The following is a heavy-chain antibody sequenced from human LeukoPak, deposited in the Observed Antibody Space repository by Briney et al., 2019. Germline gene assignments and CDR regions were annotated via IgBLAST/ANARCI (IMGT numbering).Heavy chain of an antibody. CDR2: INHSGST. J-gene: IGHJ4*02. D-gene: IGHD3-3*01. CDR1: GGSFSGYY. V-gene: IGHV4-34*01. CDR3: ARVGAGVNFWSGYYLDY. Sequence: SETLSLTCAVYGGSFSGYYWSWIRQPPGKGLEWIGEINHSGSTNYNPSLKSRVTISVDTSKNQFSLKLSSVTAADTAVYYCARVGAGVNFWSGYYLDYWGQGTLVTVSS.